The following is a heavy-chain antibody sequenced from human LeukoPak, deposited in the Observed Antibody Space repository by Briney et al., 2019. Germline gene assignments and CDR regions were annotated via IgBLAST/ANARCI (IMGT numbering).Heavy chain of an antibody. D-gene: IGHD3-22*01. CDR2: INPSGGST. J-gene: IGHJ5*02. CDR1: GYTFSSYY. V-gene: IGHV1-46*01. CDR3: ARVSYYYDSSGYLNWFDP. Sequence: GASVKVSCKASGYTFSSYYMHWVRLAPGQGLEWMGIINPSGGSTSYAQKFQGRVTMTRDMSTSTDYMELSSLRSEDTAVYYCARVSYYYDSSGYLNWFDPWGQGTLVTVSS.